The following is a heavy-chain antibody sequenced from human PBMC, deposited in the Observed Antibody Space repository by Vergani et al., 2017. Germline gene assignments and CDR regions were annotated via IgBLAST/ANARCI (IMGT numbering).Heavy chain of an antibody. CDR2: IYPGDSDT. CDR3: AGPAAAGPGYYYYGMDV. Sequence: EVQLVQSGAEVKKPGESLKISCKGSGYTFTNYWIGWVRQMPGKGREWMGIIYPGDSDTRYSPSFQGQVTISGDKSISTAYLQWSSLKASDTAMYYCAGPAAAGPGYYYYGMDVWGQGTTVTVAS. V-gene: IGHV5-51*01. D-gene: IGHD3-10*01. J-gene: IGHJ6*02. CDR1: GYTFTNYW.